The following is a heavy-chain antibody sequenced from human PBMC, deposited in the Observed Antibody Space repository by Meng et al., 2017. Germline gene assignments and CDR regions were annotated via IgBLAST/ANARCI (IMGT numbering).Heavy chain of an antibody. CDR3: AKDTGYSYGYEWGYYFDY. CDR2: ISWNSGSI. J-gene: IGHJ4*02. V-gene: IGHV3-9*01. Sequence: GGSLRLSCAASGFTFDDYAMHWVRHAPGKGLEWVSGISWNSGSIGYADSVKGRFTISRDNAKNSLYLQMNSLRAEDTALYYCAKDTGYSYGYEWGYYFDYWGQGTLVTVSS. CDR1: GFTFDDYA. D-gene: IGHD5-18*01.